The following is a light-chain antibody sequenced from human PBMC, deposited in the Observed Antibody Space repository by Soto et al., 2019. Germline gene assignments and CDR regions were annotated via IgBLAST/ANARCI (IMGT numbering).Light chain of an antibody. CDR3: QTWGSGIRV. Sequence: QPVLTQSPSASASLGASVKLTCTLSSGHTNYAIAWHQQQPEKGPRYLMKVNSDGSHTKGDGIPDRFSGSSSGAERYLTISSLQSEDEADYYCQTWGSGIRVFGGGTKVTVL. CDR1: SGHTNYA. CDR2: VNSDGSH. J-gene: IGLJ3*02. V-gene: IGLV4-69*01.